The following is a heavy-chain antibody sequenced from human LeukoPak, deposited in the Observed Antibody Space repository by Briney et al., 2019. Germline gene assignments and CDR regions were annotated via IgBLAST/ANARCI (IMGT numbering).Heavy chain of an antibody. CDR1: GFTFSNYG. CDR2: ISGSGGTT. Sequence: GGSLRLSCAASGFTFSNYGMSWVRQAPGKGLEWVSAISGSGGTTYYADSVKGRFTISRDNSKNTLYLQMNSLRAEDTAVYYRAKGPLPRITGTAPFDYWGQGTLVTVSS. CDR3: AKGPLPRITGTAPFDY. D-gene: IGHD1-7*01. J-gene: IGHJ4*02. V-gene: IGHV3-23*01.